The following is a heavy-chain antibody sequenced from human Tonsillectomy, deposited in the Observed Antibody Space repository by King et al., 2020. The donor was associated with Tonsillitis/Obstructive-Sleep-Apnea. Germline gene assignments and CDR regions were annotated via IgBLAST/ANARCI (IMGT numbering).Heavy chain of an antibody. Sequence: VQLQQWGAGLLKPSETLPLTCAVYGGSFSGYYWSWIRQPPGKGLEWIGEINHSGSTNYNPSLKSRVTISVDTSKNQFSLKLSSVTAADTAVYYCARGLGDTADLYFDYWGQGTLVTVSS. CDR3: ARGLGDTADLYFDY. V-gene: IGHV4-34*01. CDR1: GGSFSGYY. D-gene: IGHD5-18*01. CDR2: INHSGST. J-gene: IGHJ4*02.